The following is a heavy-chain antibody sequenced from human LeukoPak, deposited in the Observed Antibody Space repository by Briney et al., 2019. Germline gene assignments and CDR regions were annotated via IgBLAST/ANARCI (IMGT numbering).Heavy chain of an antibody. CDR3: ARGIRTGYGY. D-gene: IGHD1-1*01. V-gene: IGHV4-59*12. Sequence: SETLSLTCAVYGGSFSGYYWSWIRQPPGKGLEWIGYVDYSGSTSYNPPPRRRVTISLDTSKNQFSLKVMYLTAADTAVYYCARGIRTGYGYWGQGTLVTVSS. CDR1: GGSFSGYY. CDR2: VDYSGST. J-gene: IGHJ4*02.